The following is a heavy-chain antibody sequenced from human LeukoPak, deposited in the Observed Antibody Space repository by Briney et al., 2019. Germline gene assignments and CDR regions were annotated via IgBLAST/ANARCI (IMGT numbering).Heavy chain of an antibody. D-gene: IGHD6-19*01. CDR3: ARDRSGWYYFDY. V-gene: IGHV3-48*03. J-gene: IGHJ4*02. CDR1: EFTFINFD. CDR2: ISSSGSAI. Sequence: GGSLRLSCPASEFTFINFDTNWSRQAPGKGLEGISYISSSGSAIYYADSVKGRFTISRDNAKNSLYLQMNSLRAEDTAVYYCARDRSGWYYFDYWGQGTLVTVSS.